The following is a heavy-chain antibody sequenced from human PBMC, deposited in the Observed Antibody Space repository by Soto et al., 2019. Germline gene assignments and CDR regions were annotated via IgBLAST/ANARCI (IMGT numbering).Heavy chain of an antibody. J-gene: IGHJ4*02. Sequence: QVQLMASGGGVVQPGGSLRLSSATSGFTFSRYSMHWFRQDPGKGLEWVAVTSSDGGTKFYADSVKGRFTVSRDNSKNTLYLQMNSLRPEDTAVYYCAREVVLTEWYFDNWGQGILVTVSS. CDR2: TSSDGGTK. CDR1: GFTFSRYS. CDR3: AREVVLTEWYFDN. D-gene: IGHD2-21*01. V-gene: IGHV3-30-3*01.